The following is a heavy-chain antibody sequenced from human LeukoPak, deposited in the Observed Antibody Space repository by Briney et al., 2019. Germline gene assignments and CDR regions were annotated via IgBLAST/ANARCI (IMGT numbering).Heavy chain of an antibody. CDR1: GYTFTSYY. CDR3: AKSAGKFHKIDY. CDR2: INPSGGST. Sequence: ASVKVSCKASGYTFTSYYMHWVRQAPGQGLEWMGIINPSGGSTSYAQKFQGRVTMTRDTSTSTVYMELSSLRSEDTAVYYCAKSAGKFHKIDYWGQGTLVTVSS. V-gene: IGHV1-46*03. D-gene: IGHD6-13*01. J-gene: IGHJ4*02.